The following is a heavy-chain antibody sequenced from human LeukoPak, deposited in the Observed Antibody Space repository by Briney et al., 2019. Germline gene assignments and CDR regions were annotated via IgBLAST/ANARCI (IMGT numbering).Heavy chain of an antibody. CDR2: INHSGST. CDR1: GGSFSGYY. V-gene: IGHV4-34*01. Sequence: SETLPLTCAVYGGSFSGYYWSWIRQPPGKGLEWIGEINHSGSTNYNPSLKSRVTISVDTSKNQFSLKLSSVTAADTAVYYCARAAGGIQLWNNWFDPWGQGTLVTVSS. D-gene: IGHD5-18*01. J-gene: IGHJ5*02. CDR3: ARAAGGIQLWNNWFDP.